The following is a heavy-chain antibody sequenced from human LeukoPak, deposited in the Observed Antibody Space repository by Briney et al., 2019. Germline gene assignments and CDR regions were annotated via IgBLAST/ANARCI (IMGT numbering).Heavy chain of an antibody. CDR1: GGSISSYY. V-gene: IGHV4-34*01. Sequence: SETLSLTCTVSGGSISSYYWSWIRQPPGKGLEWIGEINHSGSTNYNPSLKSRVTISVDTSKNQFSLKLSSVTAADTAVYYCARGRMVRGVIPRSNWFDPWGQGTLVTVSS. CDR3: ARGRMVRGVIPRSNWFDP. CDR2: INHSGST. J-gene: IGHJ5*02. D-gene: IGHD3-10*01.